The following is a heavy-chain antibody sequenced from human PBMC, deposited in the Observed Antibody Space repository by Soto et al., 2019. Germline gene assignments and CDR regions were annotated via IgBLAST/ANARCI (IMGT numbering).Heavy chain of an antibody. CDR1: GGSISSYY. V-gene: IGHV4-59*08. Sequence: SETLSLTCTVSGGSISSYYWSWIRQPPGKGLEWIGYIYYSGSTNYNPSLKSRVTISVDTSKNQFSLKLSSVTAADTAVYYCATLPPRIVVMSLLFSSCGQGTLVTVSS. J-gene: IGHJ5*02. D-gene: IGHD2-15*01. CDR2: IYYSGST. CDR3: ATLPPRIVVMSLLFSS.